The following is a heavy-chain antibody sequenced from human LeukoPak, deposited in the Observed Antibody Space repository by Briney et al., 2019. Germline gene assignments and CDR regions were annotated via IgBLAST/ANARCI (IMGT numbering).Heavy chain of an antibody. J-gene: IGHJ4*02. Sequence: ASVKVSCKVSGYTLTELSMHWVRQAPGKGLEWMGGFDPEDGETIYAQKFQGRVTMTEDTSTDTAYMELSSLRSEDTAVYYCATYPFTTDTAMAHRPPAFDYWGQGTLVTVSS. V-gene: IGHV1-24*01. CDR1: GYTLTELS. CDR3: ATYPFTTDTAMAHRPPAFDY. CDR2: FDPEDGET. D-gene: IGHD5-18*01.